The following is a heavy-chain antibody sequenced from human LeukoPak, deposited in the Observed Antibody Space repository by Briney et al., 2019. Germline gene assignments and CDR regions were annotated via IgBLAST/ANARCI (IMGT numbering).Heavy chain of an antibody. Sequence: GGSLRLSCAASGFSFSSYWMSWVRQAPGKGLEWVANINPDGSNMLYVDSVKGRFTISRDNAKNSLYPQMNNLRAEDAAVYFCVSGFLQWLYWGQGTLVTVSS. J-gene: IGHJ4*02. V-gene: IGHV3-7*01. D-gene: IGHD3-3*01. CDR3: VSGFLQWLY. CDR1: GFSFSSYW. CDR2: INPDGSNM.